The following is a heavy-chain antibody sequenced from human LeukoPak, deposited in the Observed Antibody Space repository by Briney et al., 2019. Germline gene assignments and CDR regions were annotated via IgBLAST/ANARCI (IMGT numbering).Heavy chain of an antibody. V-gene: IGHV3-23*01. CDR3: AKVGGTTVITIRHYYYMDV. CDR1: GFTFSNYA. CDR2: IVSGSGGNT. D-gene: IGHD4-17*01. J-gene: IGHJ6*03. Sequence: GGSLRLSCAVSGFTFSNYAMSWVRQAPGKGLEWVSAIVSGSGGNTFYADSVKGRFTISRDNSKNTLYLQMNSLRAEDTAVYYCAKVGGTTVITIRHYYYMDVWGKGTTVTVSS.